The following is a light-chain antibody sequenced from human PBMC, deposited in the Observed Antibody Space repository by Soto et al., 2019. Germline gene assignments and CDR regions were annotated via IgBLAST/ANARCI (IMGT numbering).Light chain of an antibody. CDR3: QQYINWPAYS. CDR1: QSVGTS. J-gene: IGKJ2*01. Sequence: EIVMTQSPATLSLSPGEKVTLSCRASQSVGTSLAWYHQKPGQPPRILIFGASTRITGIPDRFSGSGSGTEFTLTISSLHSEDFAVYYCQQYINWPAYSFGPGTKLE. CDR2: GAS. V-gene: IGKV3-15*01.